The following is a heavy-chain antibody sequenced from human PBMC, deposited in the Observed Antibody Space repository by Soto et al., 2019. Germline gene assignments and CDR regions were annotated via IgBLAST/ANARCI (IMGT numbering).Heavy chain of an antibody. CDR1: GGTFSSYA. CDR2: IIPIFGTA. CDR3: ALPPPHQYYSYGMVV. V-gene: IGHV1-69*12. Sequence: QVQLVQSGAKVKKPGSSVKVSCKASGGTFSSYAISWVRQAPGQGLEWMGGIIPIFGTANYAQKFQGRVTITADESTGTAYMGLSSLRAEDTAVYYCALPPPHQYYSYGMVVWGQGTTVTVSS. D-gene: IGHD2-2*01. J-gene: IGHJ6*02.